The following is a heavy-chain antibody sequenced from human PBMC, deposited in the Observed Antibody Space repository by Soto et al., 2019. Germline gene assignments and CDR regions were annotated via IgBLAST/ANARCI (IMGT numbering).Heavy chain of an antibody. CDR2: ISANNGDT. J-gene: IGHJ4*02. CDR1: GYTFTSYG. D-gene: IGHD2-15*01. Sequence: ASVKVSCKSSGYTFTSYGFSWVRQAPGQGLEWVGWISANNGDTNSAEKFQGRLTLTTDTSTSTAYMDLRSLTSDDTAVYFCARDFRSTCRGASCIYFDLWGLG. CDR3: ARDFRSTCRGASCIYFDL. V-gene: IGHV1-18*01.